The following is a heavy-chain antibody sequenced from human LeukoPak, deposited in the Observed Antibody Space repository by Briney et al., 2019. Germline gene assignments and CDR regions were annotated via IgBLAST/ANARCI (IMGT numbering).Heavy chain of an antibody. CDR2: ISGSGGGT. J-gene: IGHJ4*02. Sequence: GGSLRLSCAASGFSFSSNAMSWVRQAPGKGLEWVSAISGSGGGTYYADSVKGRFTISRDMSKNTLYLQMNSLRAEDTAVYYCAKPERGVAAPLYWGQGTLVTVSS. CDR1: GFSFSSNA. V-gene: IGHV3-23*01. CDR3: AKPERGVAAPLY. D-gene: IGHD6-19*01.